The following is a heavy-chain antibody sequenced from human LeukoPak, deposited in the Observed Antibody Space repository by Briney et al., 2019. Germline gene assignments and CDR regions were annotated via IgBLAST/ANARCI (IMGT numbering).Heavy chain of an antibody. CDR3: AKAGFYGDYGFPKLDAYYYYYYMDV. J-gene: IGHJ6*03. CDR1: GFTFSSYS. Sequence: PGGSLRLSCAASGFTFSSYSMNWVRQAPGTGLEWISYISSSSRTIYYADSVKGRFTISRDNAKNSLYLQMNSLRAEDTAVYYCAKAGFYGDYGFPKLDAYYYYYYMDVWGKGTTVTVSS. D-gene: IGHD4-17*01. V-gene: IGHV3-48*04. CDR2: ISSSSRTI.